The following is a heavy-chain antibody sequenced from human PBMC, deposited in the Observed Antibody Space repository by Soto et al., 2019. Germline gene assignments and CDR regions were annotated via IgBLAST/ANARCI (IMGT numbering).Heavy chain of an antibody. Sequence: GGSLRLSCAASGFTFSSYWMHWVRQAPGKGLVWVSRINSDGSSTSYADSVKGRFTISRDNAKNTLYLQMNSLRAEDTAVYYCARDRDRPGFWSGYYTTTYYYYGMDVWGQGTTVTVSS. CDR2: INSDGSST. J-gene: IGHJ6*02. V-gene: IGHV3-74*01. D-gene: IGHD3-3*01. CDR3: ARDRDRPGFWSGYYTTTYYYYGMDV. CDR1: GFTFSSYW.